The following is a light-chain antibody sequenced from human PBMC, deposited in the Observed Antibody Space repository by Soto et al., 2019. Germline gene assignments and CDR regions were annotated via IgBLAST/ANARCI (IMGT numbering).Light chain of an antibody. CDR1: SSDIGAYNY. Sequence: QSALTQPRSVSGSPGQSVTISCTGTSSDIGAYNYVSWYQQHPDKAPKLMLYDVNKRPSGVPDRFSGSKSGNTASLTISGLQAEDEADYSCCSYAGSYTFVFGPGTKLTVL. CDR3: CSYAGSYTFV. J-gene: IGLJ1*01. V-gene: IGLV2-11*01. CDR2: DVN.